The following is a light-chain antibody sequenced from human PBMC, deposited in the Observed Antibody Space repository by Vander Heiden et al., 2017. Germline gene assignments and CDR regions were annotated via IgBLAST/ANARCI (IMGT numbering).Light chain of an antibody. J-gene: IGLJ2*01. CDR2: DVS. V-gene: IGLV2-14*03. CDR1: SSDGGGYNY. CDR3: TSYTTKGTVL. Sequence: HSPSPQPASVSGSPGRSPTTSCTGTSSDGGGYNYVSWYQHYPGKAPQVIIYDVSRRPSAVAGRFSGSKSGNTASLTISGLQAEDEADYYGTSYTTKGTVLFGGGTRLTVL.